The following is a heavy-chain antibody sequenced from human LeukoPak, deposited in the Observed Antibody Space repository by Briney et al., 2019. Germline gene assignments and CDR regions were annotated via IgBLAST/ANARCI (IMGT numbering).Heavy chain of an antibody. D-gene: IGHD3-22*01. Sequence: ASVKVSCKASGYTFTSHGISWVRQAPGQGLEWMGWISTYNGNTNYAQKLQGRVTMTTDTSTSTAYMELRSLRSDDTAVYYCARLRIPYDSSGYSPFDYWGQGTLVTVSS. CDR1: GYTFTSHG. J-gene: IGHJ4*02. CDR2: ISTYNGNT. V-gene: IGHV1-18*01. CDR3: ARLRIPYDSSGYSPFDY.